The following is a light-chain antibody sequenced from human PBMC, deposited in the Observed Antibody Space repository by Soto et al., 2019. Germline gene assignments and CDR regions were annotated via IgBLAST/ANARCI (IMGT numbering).Light chain of an antibody. V-gene: IGLV2-18*02. CDR1: SSNVGGYSR. CDR2: DVS. J-gene: IGLJ1*01. CDR3: TSYASGSAYV. Sequence: QPPPMYPTPRRPVALPRPPPSSNVGGYSRGSWYQQGPGKAPKLLIYDVSNRPSGGSTRFSGSKSGNTASLTISGLQAEDEADYYCTSYASGSAYVFGPGTKVTVL.